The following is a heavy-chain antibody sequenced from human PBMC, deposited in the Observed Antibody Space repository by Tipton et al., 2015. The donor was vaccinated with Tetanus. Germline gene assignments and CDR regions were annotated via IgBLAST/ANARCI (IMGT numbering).Heavy chain of an antibody. CDR3: ARGVDRTKAGID. V-gene: IGHV4-61*08. CDR1: GASVSSGGYY. Sequence: TLSLTCTVSGASVSSGGYYWSWIRQPPGRGLEWIGEIHPSGITTCNPSLESRVTLSQDTSKSQFSLKLNSVTAADTAVYYCARGVDRTKAGIDWGQGILVTVSS. J-gene: IGHJ4*02. CDR2: IHPSGIT. D-gene: IGHD5-12*01.